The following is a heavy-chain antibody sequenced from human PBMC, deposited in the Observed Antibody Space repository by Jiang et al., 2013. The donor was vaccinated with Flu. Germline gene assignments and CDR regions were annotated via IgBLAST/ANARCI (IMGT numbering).Heavy chain of an antibody. CDR3: ALAYYYDSSGYSQGAKGAFDI. D-gene: IGHD3-22*01. J-gene: IGHJ3*02. CDR1: GFSLSTSGVG. V-gene: IGHV2-5*01. CDR2: IYWNDDK. Sequence: KPTQTLTLTCTFSGFSLSTSGVGVGWIRQPPGKALEWLALIYWNDDKRYSPSLKSRLTITKDTSKNQVVLTMTNMDPVDTATYYCALAYYYDSSGYSQGAKGAFDIWGQGTMVTVSS.